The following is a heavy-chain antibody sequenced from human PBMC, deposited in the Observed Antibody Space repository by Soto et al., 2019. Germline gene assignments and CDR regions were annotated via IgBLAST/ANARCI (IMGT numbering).Heavy chain of an antibody. V-gene: IGHV1-18*01. D-gene: IGHD3-10*01. CDR2: ISADNGDT. CDR1: GYTFTSHG. CDR3: ARMVRGSNFDCYYVMDV. Sequence: QVQLVQSGAEVKNPGASVKVSCKASGYTFTSHGISWVRQAPGQGLEWMAWISADNGDTNYAQKVLGRVTVTTDTSTSTAYMEVRSLRTEDTAVYYWARMVRGSNFDCYYVMDVWGKGTTVTLSS. J-gene: IGHJ6*03.